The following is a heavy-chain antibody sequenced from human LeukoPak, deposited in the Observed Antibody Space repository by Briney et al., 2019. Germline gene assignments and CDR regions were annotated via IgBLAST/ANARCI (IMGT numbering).Heavy chain of an antibody. J-gene: IGHJ6*02. CDR1: GGTFSSYA. V-gene: IGHV1-69*04. D-gene: IGHD3-22*01. CDR3: ARDPHTRSGYSNYYYYYGMDV. Sequence: SVKVSCKASGGTFSSYAISWVRQAPGQGLEWMGRTIPILGIANYAQKFQGRVTITADKSTSTAYMELSSLRSEDTAVYYCARDPHTRSGYSNYYYYYGMDVWGQGTTVTVSS. CDR2: TIPILGIA.